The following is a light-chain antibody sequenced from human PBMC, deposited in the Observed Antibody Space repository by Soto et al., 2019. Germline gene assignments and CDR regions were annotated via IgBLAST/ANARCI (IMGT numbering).Light chain of an antibody. V-gene: IGKV1-5*03. J-gene: IGKJ1*01. CDR2: KAS. Sequence: DIQMTQSPSTLSASVGDRVTITCRASQSIDSWLAWYQQKPGKAPKLLIYKASTLERGVPSRFSGSGSGTEFTLTISSLQPDDFATYFCQQYNTLWTFGQGTKVEI. CDR3: QQYNTLWT. CDR1: QSIDSW.